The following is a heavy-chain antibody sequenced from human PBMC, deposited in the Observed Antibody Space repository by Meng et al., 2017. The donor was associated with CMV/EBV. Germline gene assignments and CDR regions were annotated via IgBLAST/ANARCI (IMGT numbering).Heavy chain of an antibody. D-gene: IGHD6-13*01. CDR1: GFTFDDYT. J-gene: IGHJ6*02. CDR3: AKGAGIAAADYYYGMDV. V-gene: IGHV3-43*01. Sequence: GGSLRLSCAASGFTFDDYTMHGVRQAPGKGLEWVSLISWDGGSTYYADYVKGRFTISRDNSKNSLYLQMNSLRTEYTALYYCAKGAGIAAADYYYGMDVWGQGTTVTVSS. CDR2: ISWDGGST.